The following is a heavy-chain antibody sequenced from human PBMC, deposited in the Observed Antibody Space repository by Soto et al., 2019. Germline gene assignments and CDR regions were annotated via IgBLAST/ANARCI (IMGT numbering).Heavy chain of an antibody. D-gene: IGHD6-13*01. Sequence: GGSLRLSCAASGFTFSSYSMNWVRQAPGKGLEWVSYISSSSNTIYYADSVKGRFTISRDNAKNSLYLQMNSLRDEDTAVYYCARSQAAGPFYYYGMDVWGQGTTVTVSS. CDR2: ISSSSNTI. V-gene: IGHV3-48*02. CDR1: GFTFSSYS. CDR3: ARSQAAGPFYYYGMDV. J-gene: IGHJ6*02.